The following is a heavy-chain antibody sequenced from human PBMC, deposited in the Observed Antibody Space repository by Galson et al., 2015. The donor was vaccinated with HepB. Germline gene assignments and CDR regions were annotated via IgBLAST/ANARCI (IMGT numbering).Heavy chain of an antibody. CDR1: GFTFSTYW. D-gene: IGHD6-19*01. V-gene: IGHV3-7*01. J-gene: IGHJ4*02. CDR2: IKPDGSEG. CDR3: ARFGAVAGIDW. Sequence: SLRLSCAASGFTFSTYWMTWVRQAPGKGLAWVAHIKPDGSEGSSLDSVKGRFTISRDNAKNSLYLQMNSLTAEDTAIYYCARFGAVAGIDWWGQGTLVTVSS.